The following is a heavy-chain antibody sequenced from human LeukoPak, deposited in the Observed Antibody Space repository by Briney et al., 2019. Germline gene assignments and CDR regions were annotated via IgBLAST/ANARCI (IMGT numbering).Heavy chain of an antibody. CDR2: INSDGSST. CDR1: GFIFSNFG. J-gene: IGHJ4*02. V-gene: IGHV3-74*01. Sequence: QSGGSLRLSCAPSGFIFSNFGMHWVRQAPGKGLVWVSRINSDGSSTSYADSVKGRFTISRDNAKNTLYLQMNSLRAEDTAVYYCAREDSGYYVGPFDYWGQGTLVTVSS. D-gene: IGHD3-22*01. CDR3: AREDSGYYVGPFDY.